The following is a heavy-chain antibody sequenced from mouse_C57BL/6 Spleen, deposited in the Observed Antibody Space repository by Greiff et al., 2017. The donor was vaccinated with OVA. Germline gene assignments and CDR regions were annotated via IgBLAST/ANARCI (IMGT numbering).Heavy chain of an antibody. J-gene: IGHJ3*01. Sequence: VQLKESGPELVKPGASVKIPCKASGYTFTDYNMDWVKQSHGKSLEWIGDINPNNGGTIYNQKFKGKATLTVDKSSSTAYMELRSLTSEDTAVYYCARRTTVVGKAWFAYWGQGTLVTVSA. CDR2: INPNNGGT. V-gene: IGHV1-18*01. CDR3: ARRTTVVGKAWFAY. D-gene: IGHD1-1*01. CDR1: GYTFTDYN.